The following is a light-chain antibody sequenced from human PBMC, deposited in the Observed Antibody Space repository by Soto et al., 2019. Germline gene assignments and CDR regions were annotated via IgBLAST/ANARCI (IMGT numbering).Light chain of an antibody. V-gene: IGLV2-23*01. CDR1: SSDVGSYNL. J-gene: IGLJ3*02. Sequence: QSALTQPASVSGSPGQPIIISCTGTSSDVGSYNLVSWYQQHPGKAPKLMIYEGSKRPSGVSNRFSGSKSGNTASLTISGLQAEDEADYYCSSYVGGSTPWVFGGGTQLTVL. CDR2: EGS. CDR3: SSYVGGSTPWV.